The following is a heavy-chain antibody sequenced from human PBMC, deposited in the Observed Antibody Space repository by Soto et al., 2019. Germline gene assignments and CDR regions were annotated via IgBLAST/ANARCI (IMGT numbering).Heavy chain of an antibody. V-gene: IGHV3-21*01. CDR2: ISGSGAYI. CDR1: GFTFSNYT. CDR3: ATSSPVAVAGV. D-gene: IGHD6-19*01. Sequence: EVKLVESGGGLVKPGGSLRLSCGASGFTFSNYTMNWVRQAPGKGLEWVSSISGSGAYIYYADSMKGRFTISRDNAQNSLYLQMNSLRAEDTAMYYWATSSPVAVAGVWGQGTLVTVSS. J-gene: IGHJ4*02.